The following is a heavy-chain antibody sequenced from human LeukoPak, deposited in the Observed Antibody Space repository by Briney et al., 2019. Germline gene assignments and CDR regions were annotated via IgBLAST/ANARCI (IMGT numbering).Heavy chain of an antibody. CDR2: ISWNSGII. D-gene: IGHD3-10*01. Sequence: GGSLRLSCAASGFTFHDYAMHWVRQAPGKGLEWVSGISWNSGIIGYADSVKGRFTTSRDNAKNSLYLQMNSLRAEDTAVYYCARGLLLWFGELFPGAFDIWGQGTMVTVSS. CDR3: ARGLLLWFGELFPGAFDI. J-gene: IGHJ3*02. V-gene: IGHV3-9*01. CDR1: GFTFHDYA.